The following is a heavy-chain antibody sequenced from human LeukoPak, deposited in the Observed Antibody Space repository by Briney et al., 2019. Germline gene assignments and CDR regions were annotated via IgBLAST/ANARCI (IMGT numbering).Heavy chain of an antibody. CDR3: ARVPGVDV. CDR2: LYYSGST. CDR1: GGSISSSSYY. J-gene: IGHJ6*02. Sequence: SETLSLTCTVSGGSISSSSYYWGWIRQPPGKGLEWIGSLYYSGSTYYNPSLKSRVTMSVDTSKNQFSLKMNSATAADTAVYYCARVPGVDVWGQGTTVTVSS. V-gene: IGHV4-39*07.